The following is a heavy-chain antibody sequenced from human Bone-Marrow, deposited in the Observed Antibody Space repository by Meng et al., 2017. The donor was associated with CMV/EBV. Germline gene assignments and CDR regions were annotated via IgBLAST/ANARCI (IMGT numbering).Heavy chain of an antibody. D-gene: IGHD3-3*01. CDR3: AKDNGDFWSGSREYYFDY. Sequence: GESLKISCAASGFSVSSNYMSWVRQAPGKGLEWVSVIYSGTNTYYADSVKGRFTISSDNSKITLYLQMNSLRAEDTAVYYCAKDNGDFWSGSREYYFDYWGQGTLVTVSS. CDR2: IYSGTNT. J-gene: IGHJ4*02. V-gene: IGHV3-53*01. CDR1: GFSVSSNY.